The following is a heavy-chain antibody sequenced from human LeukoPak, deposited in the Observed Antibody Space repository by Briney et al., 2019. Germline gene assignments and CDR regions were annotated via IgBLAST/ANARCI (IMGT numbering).Heavy chain of an antibody. Sequence: PGGSLRLSCEASEFTFSDYYMSWIRQAPGKGLEWISYISSSGTTIYYADSLKGRFTISRDNAKNSLYLNIHSLRAEDTAVYYCAKDAALDPWGQGTLVTVSS. D-gene: IGHD6-13*01. CDR3: AKDAALDP. CDR1: EFTFSDYY. J-gene: IGHJ5*02. V-gene: IGHV3-11*04. CDR2: ISSSGTTI.